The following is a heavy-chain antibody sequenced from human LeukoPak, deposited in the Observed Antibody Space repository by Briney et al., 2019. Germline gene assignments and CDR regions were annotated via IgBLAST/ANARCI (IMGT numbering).Heavy chain of an antibody. D-gene: IGHD3-16*01. CDR3: ARHTDWVRPRIDY. J-gene: IGHJ4*02. CDR2: IYPGDSDT. CDR1: GFSFTSYW. Sequence: PGESLKISCKGYGFSFTSYWIGWVRQMPGKGLEWMGIIYPGDSDTRYSPSFQGQVTISADKSISTAYLQWSSLKASDTAMYYCARHTDWVRPRIDYWGQGTLVTVSS. V-gene: IGHV5-51*01.